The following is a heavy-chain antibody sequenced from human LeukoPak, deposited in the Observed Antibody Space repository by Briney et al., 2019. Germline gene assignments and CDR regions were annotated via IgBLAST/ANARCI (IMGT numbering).Heavy chain of an antibody. V-gene: IGHV1-69*05. Sequence: GSSVKVSCKACGGTFSSYAIRWVRQAPGQGLEWMGGIIPIFGTANYAQKFQGRVTITTDESTSTAYMELSSLRSEDTAVYYCARALTGYSGQNWFDPWGQGSLVTVSS. CDR2: IIPIFGTA. CDR3: ARALTGYSGQNWFDP. D-gene: IGHD6-13*01. J-gene: IGHJ5*02. CDR1: GGTFSSYA.